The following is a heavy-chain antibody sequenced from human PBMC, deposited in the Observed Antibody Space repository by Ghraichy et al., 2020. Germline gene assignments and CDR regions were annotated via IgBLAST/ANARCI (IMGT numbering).Heavy chain of an antibody. D-gene: IGHD5-18*01. J-gene: IGHJ3*02. CDR3: ARDDRGLDTAIWNDAFDI. V-gene: IGHV3-48*02. CDR1: GFTFSSYS. Sequence: GESLNISCAASGFTFSSYSMNWVRQAPGKGLEWVSYISSSSSTIYYADSVKGRFTISRDNAKNSLYLQMNSLRDEDTAVYYCARDDRGLDTAIWNDAFDIWGQGTMVTVSS. CDR2: ISSSSSTI.